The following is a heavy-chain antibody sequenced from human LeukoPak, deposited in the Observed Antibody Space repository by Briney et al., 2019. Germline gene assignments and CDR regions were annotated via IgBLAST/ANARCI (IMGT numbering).Heavy chain of an antibody. V-gene: IGHV1-2*02. D-gene: IGHD3-22*01. J-gene: IGHJ6*03. Sequence: ASVKVSCKASGYTFTGYYMQWVRQAPGQGLEWMGWINPNSGGTNYAQNFQDRVTMTRDTSIGTAYMELSRLRSDDTAVYYCAREQVYYDSSGLGRYMDVWGKGTTVTVSS. CDR3: AREQVYYDSSGLGRYMDV. CDR1: GYTFTGYY. CDR2: INPNSGGT.